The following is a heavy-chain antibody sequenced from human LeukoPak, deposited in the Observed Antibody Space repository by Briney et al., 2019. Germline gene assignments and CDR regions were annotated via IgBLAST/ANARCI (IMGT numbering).Heavy chain of an antibody. CDR1: GGSISPYY. Sequence: PSETLSLTCTVSGGSISPYYWSWIRQPPGKELEWIGYIFYSGNTNYNPSLKSRVTLSVDTSKDQFSLKLTSVTAADTAVYYCARHVWLQPFDYWGQGTLVTVSS. V-gene: IGHV4-59*08. D-gene: IGHD3-9*01. CDR3: ARHVWLQPFDY. J-gene: IGHJ4*02. CDR2: IFYSGNT.